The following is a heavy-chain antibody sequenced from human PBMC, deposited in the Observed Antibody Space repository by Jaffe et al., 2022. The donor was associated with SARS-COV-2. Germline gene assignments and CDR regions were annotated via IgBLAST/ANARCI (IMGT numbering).Heavy chain of an antibody. CDR2: IYYSGST. CDR1: GGSISSSSYY. CDR3: ARQEAEQLGREYYYYGMDV. V-gene: IGHV4-39*01. J-gene: IGHJ6*02. D-gene: IGHD6-6*01. Sequence: QLQLQESGPGLVKPSETLSLTCTVSGGSISSSSYYWGWIRQPPGKGLEWIGSIYYSGSTYYNPSLKSRVTISVDTSKNQFSLKLSSVTAADTAVYYCARQEAEQLGREYYYYGMDVWGQGTTVTVSS.